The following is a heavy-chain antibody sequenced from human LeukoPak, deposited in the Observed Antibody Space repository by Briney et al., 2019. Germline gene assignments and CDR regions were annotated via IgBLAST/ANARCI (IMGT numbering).Heavy chain of an antibody. Sequence: GGSLRLSCAASGFTFSSYSMNWVRQAPGKGLEWVSSISSSSHYINYADSVKGRFTISRDYAKNSLYLQMNSLRAEDTAVYYCARDRPFGEFEDYYHGMDVWGQGTTVTVSS. CDR2: ISSSSHYI. D-gene: IGHD3-10*01. J-gene: IGHJ6*02. V-gene: IGHV3-21*01. CDR3: ARDRPFGEFEDYYHGMDV. CDR1: GFTFSSYS.